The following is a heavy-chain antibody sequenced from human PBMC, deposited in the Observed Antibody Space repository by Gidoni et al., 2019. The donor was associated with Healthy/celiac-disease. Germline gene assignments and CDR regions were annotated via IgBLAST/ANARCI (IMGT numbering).Heavy chain of an antibody. CDR3: VRGMAYYDILTGYRYDAFDI. J-gene: IGHJ3*02. Sequence: QVQLQESGPGLVKPSETLSLTCSVSGGSISSYSWRWIRQPAGKGLEWIGRIYTSGSTNYNPSLKSRVTMSVDTSKNQFSLKLSPVTAADTAVYYCVRGMAYYDILTGYRYDAFDIWGQGTMVTVSS. CDR1: GGSISSYS. V-gene: IGHV4-4*07. CDR2: IYTSGST. D-gene: IGHD3-9*01.